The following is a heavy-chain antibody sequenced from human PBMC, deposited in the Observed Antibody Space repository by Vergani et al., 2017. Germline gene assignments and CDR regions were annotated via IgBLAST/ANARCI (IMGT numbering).Heavy chain of an antibody. CDR2: ISGSGGST. D-gene: IGHD2-21*01. CDR3: ARIGPVLAYCGGDCYSGFDY. Sequence: EVQLLESGGGLVQPGGSLRLSCAASGFTFSSYAMSWVRQAPGKGREWVSAISGSGGSTYYADSVKGRFTISRDNSKNTLYLQMNSLRAEDTAVYYCARIGPVLAYCGGDCYSGFDYWGQGTLVTVSS. CDR1: GFTFSSYA. V-gene: IGHV3-23*01. J-gene: IGHJ4*02.